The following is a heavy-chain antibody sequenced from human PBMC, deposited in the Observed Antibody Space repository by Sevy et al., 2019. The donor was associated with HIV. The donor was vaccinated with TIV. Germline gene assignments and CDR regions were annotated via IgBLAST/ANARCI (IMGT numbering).Heavy chain of an antibody. CDR1: GFTFSSYA. CDR2: ISYDGSNK. D-gene: IGHD6-13*01. V-gene: IGHV3-30*04. J-gene: IGHJ4*02. Sequence: GGSLRLSCAASGFTFSSYAMHWVRQAPGKGLEWVAVISYDGSNKYYADSVKGRFTISRDNSKNTLYLQMNSLRAEDTAVYYCARAGAAPGLFDYWGQGTLVTVSS. CDR3: ARAGAAPGLFDY.